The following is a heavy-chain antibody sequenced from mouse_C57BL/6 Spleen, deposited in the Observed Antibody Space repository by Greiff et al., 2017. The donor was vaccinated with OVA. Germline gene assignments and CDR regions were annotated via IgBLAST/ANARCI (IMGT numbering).Heavy chain of an antibody. CDR1: GYAFTNYL. J-gene: IGHJ4*01. CDR3: ARSDYDYAMDY. D-gene: IGHD2-4*01. CDR2: INPGSGGT. V-gene: IGHV1-54*01. Sequence: VKLQESGAELVRPGTSVKVSCKASGYAFTNYLIEWVKQRPGQGLEWIGVINPGSGGTNYNEKFKGKATLTADKSSSTAYMQLSSLTSEDSAVYFCARSDYDYAMDYWGQGTSVTVSS.